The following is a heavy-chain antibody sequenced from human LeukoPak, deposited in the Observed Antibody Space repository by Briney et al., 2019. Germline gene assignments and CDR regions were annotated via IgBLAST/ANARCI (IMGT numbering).Heavy chain of an antibody. CDR1: GFTFSSYS. J-gene: IGHJ5*02. D-gene: IGHD2-2*01. Sequence: PGGSLRLSCAASGFTFSSYSMNWVRQAPGKGLEWVSSISSSSSYIYYADSVKGRFTISRDNAKNSLYLQMNSLRAEDTAVYYCXRGGYCSSTSCYFWFDPWXQGTXXTVS. V-gene: IGHV3-21*01. CDR3: XRGGYCSSTSCYFWFDP. CDR2: ISSSSSYI.